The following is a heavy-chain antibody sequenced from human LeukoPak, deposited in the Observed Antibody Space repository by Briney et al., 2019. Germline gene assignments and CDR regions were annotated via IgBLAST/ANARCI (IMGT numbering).Heavy chain of an antibody. D-gene: IGHD3-22*01. Sequence: KPSETLSLTCTVSGGSISSYYWSWIRQPPGKGLEWIGYIYYSGSTNYNPSLKSRVTISVDTSKNQFSLKLSSVTAADTAVYYCARHVGSSAYYGAFDIWGQGTMVIVSS. J-gene: IGHJ3*02. V-gene: IGHV4-59*08. CDR1: GGSISSYY. CDR3: ARHVGSSAYYGAFDI. CDR2: IYYSGST.